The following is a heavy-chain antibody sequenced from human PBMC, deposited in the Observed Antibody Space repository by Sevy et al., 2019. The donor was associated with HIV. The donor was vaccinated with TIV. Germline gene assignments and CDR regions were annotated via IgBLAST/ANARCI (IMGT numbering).Heavy chain of an antibody. Sequence: SQTLSLTCAISGDSVSSNSAAWNWIRQSPSRGLEWLGRTYYRSKWYNDYAVSVKSRITVSPDTSKNHFSLQLNFVTPEDTAVYYCARGRLEAEGFFFDYWGQGTLVIVSS. CDR3: ARGRLEAEGFFFDY. D-gene: IGHD2-15*01. CDR2: TYYRSKWYN. CDR1: GDSVSSNSAA. V-gene: IGHV6-1*01. J-gene: IGHJ4*02.